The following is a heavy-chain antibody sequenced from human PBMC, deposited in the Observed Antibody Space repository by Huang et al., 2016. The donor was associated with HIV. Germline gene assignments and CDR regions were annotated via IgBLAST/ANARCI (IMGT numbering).Heavy chain of an antibody. CDR2: VSYDGNNK. Sequence: QVQLVESGGGVVHPGRSLRLSCAASGFMFRTYSMHWVRQAPGGGVEWLAVVSYDGNNKHYADSVRDRFTISRDNSKNTLHLQVSSLRPEDTAVYYCARDTGQLSYGAPGSWGLGTLVTVSS. CDR3: ARDTGQLSYGAPGS. V-gene: IGHV3-30*15. CDR1: GFMFRTYS. J-gene: IGHJ4*02. D-gene: IGHD1-1*01.